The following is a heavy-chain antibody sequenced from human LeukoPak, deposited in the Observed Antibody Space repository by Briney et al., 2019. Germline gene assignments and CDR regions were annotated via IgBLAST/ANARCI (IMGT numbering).Heavy chain of an antibody. Sequence: ASVKVSCKASGYTFTSYGISWVRQAPGQGLEWMGGIIPIFGTANYAQKFQGRVTITADESTSTAYMELSSLRSEDTAVYYCARNDIVVVPGPLNPWGQGTLVTVSS. J-gene: IGHJ5*02. D-gene: IGHD2-2*01. CDR3: ARNDIVVVPGPLNP. CDR1: GYTFTSYG. CDR2: IIPIFGTA. V-gene: IGHV1-69*13.